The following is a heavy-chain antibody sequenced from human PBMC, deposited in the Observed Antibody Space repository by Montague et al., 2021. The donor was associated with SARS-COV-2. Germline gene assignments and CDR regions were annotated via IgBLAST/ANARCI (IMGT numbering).Heavy chain of an antibody. J-gene: IGHJ6*02. Sequence: PALVKPTQTLTPTCTFSGFSLSTSGMCVSWIRQPPGKALEWLARIDWDDDKYYSTSLRTRLTISKDTSKNQVVLTMTNMDPVDTATYYCARRTYDILTGYAYGMDVWGQGTTVTVS. V-gene: IGHV2-70*11. CDR3: ARRTYDILTGYAYGMDV. CDR2: IDWDDDK. D-gene: IGHD3-9*01. CDR1: GFSLSTSGMC.